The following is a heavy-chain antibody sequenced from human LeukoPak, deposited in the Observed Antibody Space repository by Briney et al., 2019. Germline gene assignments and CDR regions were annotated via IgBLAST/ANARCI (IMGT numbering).Heavy chain of an antibody. D-gene: IGHD6-13*01. J-gene: IGHJ6*02. CDR1: GFTFDDYA. CDR2: ISWNSGSI. CDR3: AKVLGIAAAGALDV. V-gene: IGHV3-9*01. Sequence: GGSLRLSCAASGFTFDDYAMHRVRQAPGKGLEWVSGISWNSGSIGYADSVKGRFTISRDNAKYSLYLQMNSLRAEDTALYYCAKVLGIAAAGALDVWGQGTTVTVSS.